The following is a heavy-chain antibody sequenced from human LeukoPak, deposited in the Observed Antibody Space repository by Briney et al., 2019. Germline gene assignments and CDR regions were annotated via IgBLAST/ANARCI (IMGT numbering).Heavy chain of an antibody. CDR2: IYTSGST. J-gene: IGHJ4*02. V-gene: IGHV4-4*07. Sequence: PSETLSLTCTVSGGSISSYYWSWIRQPAGKGLEWIGRIYTSGSTNYNPSLKSRVTISVDTSKNQFSLKLSSVTAADTAVYYCARGPLEDIVVVPAGYFDYWGQGTLVTVSS. CDR1: GGSISSYY. CDR3: ARGPLEDIVVVPAGYFDY. D-gene: IGHD2-2*01.